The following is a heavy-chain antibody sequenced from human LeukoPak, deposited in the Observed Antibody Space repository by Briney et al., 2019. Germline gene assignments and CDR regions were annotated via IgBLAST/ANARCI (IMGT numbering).Heavy chain of an antibody. V-gene: IGHV4-59*01. Sequence: SETLSLTCTVSGGSINSYYWSWIRQPPGKGLEWIGYIYYSGSTNYNPSLKSRVTISVHTSKNQFSLKLSSVTAADTAVYYCARLTGYSSESRFDPWGQGTLVTVSS. D-gene: IGHD3-9*01. J-gene: IGHJ5*02. CDR1: GGSINSYY. CDR3: ARLTGYSSESRFDP. CDR2: IYYSGST.